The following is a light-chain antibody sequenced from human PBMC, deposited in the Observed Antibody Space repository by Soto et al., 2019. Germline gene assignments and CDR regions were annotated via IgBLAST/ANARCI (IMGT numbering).Light chain of an antibody. CDR1: QSVSSSY. Sequence: EIVLTQSPGSLSLSPGERATLSCRASQSVSSSYLAWYQQKPGQAPRLLIYAGSRRATGIPDRFRGSGSGTDFTLTISRLEPEDCAVYYCQQYGTSLFTFGPGTKVDIK. J-gene: IGKJ3*01. CDR3: QQYGTSLFT. CDR2: AGS. V-gene: IGKV3-20*01.